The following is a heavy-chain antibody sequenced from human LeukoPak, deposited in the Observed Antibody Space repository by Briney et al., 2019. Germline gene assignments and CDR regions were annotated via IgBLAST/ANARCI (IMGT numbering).Heavy chain of an antibody. CDR1: GFTFSSYA. D-gene: IGHD3-22*01. V-gene: IGHV3-23*01. Sequence: GGSLRLSCAASGFTFSSYAMSWVRQAPGKGLEWVSAISGSGGSTYYADSVKGRFTISRDNSKNTLYLQMNSLRAEDTAVYYCAKTGEAMILVVDSFDYWGQGTLVTVSS. CDR3: AKTGEAMILVVDSFDY. J-gene: IGHJ4*02. CDR2: ISGSGGST.